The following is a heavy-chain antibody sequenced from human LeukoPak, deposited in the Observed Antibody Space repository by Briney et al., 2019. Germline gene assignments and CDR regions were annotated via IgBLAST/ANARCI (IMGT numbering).Heavy chain of an antibody. J-gene: IGHJ4*02. CDR3: AAGKKDKTMRLDY. CDR1: GFTFSSYG. V-gene: IGHV3-30*03. Sequence: PGGSLRLSCAASGFTFSSYGMHWVRQAPGKGLEWVAVMSYDGSNKYYADSVKGRFTISRDNSKNTLYLQMNSRRVEDTAVYYCAAGKKDKTMRLDYWGQGTLVTVSS. D-gene: IGHD3-22*01. CDR2: MSYDGSNK.